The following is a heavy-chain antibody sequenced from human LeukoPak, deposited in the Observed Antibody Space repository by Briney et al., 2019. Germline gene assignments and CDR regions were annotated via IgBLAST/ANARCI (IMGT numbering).Heavy chain of an antibody. CDR1: GFTFSSYS. J-gene: IGHJ4*02. V-gene: IGHV3-33*01. D-gene: IGHD6-19*01. CDR3: ARERYSSGWYFDY. Sequence: GGSLRLSCAASGFTFSSYSMHWVRQAPGKGLEWVAVIWYDGSNKYYADSVKGRFTIARDNSKSTLSLQMNNLRAEDTAVYYCARERYSSGWYFDYWGQGTLVTVSS. CDR2: IWYDGSNK.